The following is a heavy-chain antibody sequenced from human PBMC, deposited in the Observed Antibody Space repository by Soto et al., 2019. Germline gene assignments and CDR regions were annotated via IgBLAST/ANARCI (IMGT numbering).Heavy chain of an antibody. Sequence: GGSLRLSCAASGFTFSSYGMHWVRQAPGKGLEWVAVISYDGSNKYYADSVKGRFTISRDDSKNMLYLQMNSLKTEDTAVYYCITTYSGTPARPYLDLWGQGTPVTVSS. D-gene: IGHD1-26*01. CDR1: GFTFSSYG. CDR3: ITTYSGTPARPYLDL. V-gene: IGHV3-30*03. CDR2: ISYDGSNK. J-gene: IGHJ4*02.